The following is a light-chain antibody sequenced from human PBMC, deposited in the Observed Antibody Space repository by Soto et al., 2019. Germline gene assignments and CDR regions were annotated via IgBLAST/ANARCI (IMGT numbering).Light chain of an antibody. V-gene: IGLV2-14*01. CDR1: SSDVVGYNY. CDR3: SSYTSSSTTVV. CDR2: DVS. J-gene: IGLJ2*01. Sequence: QSALTQPASVSGSPGQSITISCTGTSSDVVGYNYVSWYQQHPGKAPELMIYDVSNRPSGVSNRFSGSNSGNTASLTISGIQAEDEADYYCSSYTSSSTTVVFGGGTKLTVL.